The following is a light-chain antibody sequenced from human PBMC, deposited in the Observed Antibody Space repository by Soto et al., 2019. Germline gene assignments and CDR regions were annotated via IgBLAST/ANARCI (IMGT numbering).Light chain of an antibody. Sequence: QSALTQPASVSGSPGQSITIACTGTSSDVGGYKYVSWYQQHPGKAPKLMIYEVSNRPSGVSNRFSGSKSGNTASLTISGLQAEDEADYYCSSYSSSSTLVCGTGTKLTVL. CDR3: SSYSSSSTLV. J-gene: IGLJ1*01. CDR1: SSDVGGYKY. CDR2: EVS. V-gene: IGLV2-14*01.